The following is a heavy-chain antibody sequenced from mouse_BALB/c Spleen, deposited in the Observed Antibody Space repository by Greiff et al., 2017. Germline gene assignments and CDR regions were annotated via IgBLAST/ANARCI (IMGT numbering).Heavy chain of an antibody. Sequence: VMLVESGAELVRPGSSVKISCKASGYAFSSYWMNWVKQRPGQGLEWIGQIYPGDGDTNYNGKFKGKATLTADKSSSTAYMQLSSLTSEDSAVYFCARGDYGSSFAYWGQGTLVTVSA. CDR2: IYPGDGDT. CDR3: ARGDYGSSFAY. CDR1: GYAFSSYW. J-gene: IGHJ3*01. V-gene: IGHV1-80*01. D-gene: IGHD1-1*01.